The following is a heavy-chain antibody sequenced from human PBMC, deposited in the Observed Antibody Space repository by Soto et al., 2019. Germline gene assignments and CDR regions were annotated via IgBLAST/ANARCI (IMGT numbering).Heavy chain of an antibody. CDR2: ISDDERNK. Sequence: GSLRLSCAASGFSFSTSAMHWVRQAPGRGVEWVALISDDERNKYYVDSVKGRFTISRDNSKNTLYLQMNTLRVEDTAMYYCACAKGLKGNQWLSSGENLFDPWG. J-gene: IGHJ5*02. D-gene: IGHD6-19*01. V-gene: IGHV3-30*03. CDR1: GFSFSTSA. CDR3: ACAKGLKGNQWLSSGENLFDP.